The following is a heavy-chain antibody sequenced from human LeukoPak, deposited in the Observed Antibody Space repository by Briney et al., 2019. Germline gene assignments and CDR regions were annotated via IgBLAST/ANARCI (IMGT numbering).Heavy chain of an antibody. Sequence: PGGSLRLSCAASGFTFNTYAMSWVRQAPGKGLEWVSGISGSGGSTYYADSVKGRFTISRDTSKNTLYLQMNSLRAEDTAVYYCAKGDYFDCWGQGTLVTVSS. CDR3: AKGDYFDC. CDR2: ISGSGGST. CDR1: GFTFNTYA. J-gene: IGHJ4*02. V-gene: IGHV3-23*01.